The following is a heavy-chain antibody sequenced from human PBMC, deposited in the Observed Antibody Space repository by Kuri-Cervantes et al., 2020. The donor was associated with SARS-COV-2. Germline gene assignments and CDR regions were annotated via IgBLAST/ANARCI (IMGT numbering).Heavy chain of an antibody. CDR3: ARDREKGYDFWSGYYTYYYYGMDV. CDR2: IIPIFGTA. Sequence: SVTVSCKASGGTFSSYAISWVRQAPGQGLEWMGGIIPIFGTANYAQKFQGRVMITADESTSTAYMELSSLRSEDTAVYYCARDREKGYDFWSGYYTYYYYGMDVWGQGTTVTVSS. CDR1: GGTFSSYA. D-gene: IGHD3-3*01. V-gene: IGHV1-69*13. J-gene: IGHJ6*02.